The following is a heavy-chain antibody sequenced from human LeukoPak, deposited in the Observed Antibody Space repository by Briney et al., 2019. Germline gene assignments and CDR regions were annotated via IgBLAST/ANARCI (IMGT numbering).Heavy chain of an antibody. Sequence: SQTLSLTCTLSGGSVSSDLYSWSWIRQPPGKGLEWIGYIYHSGSTYYNPSLKSRVTISVDRSKNQFSLKLSSVTAADTAVYHCAREAMYSYGNNFDYWGQGTLVTVSS. CDR2: IYHSGST. D-gene: IGHD5-18*01. CDR1: GGSVSSDLYS. J-gene: IGHJ4*02. V-gene: IGHV4-30-2*01. CDR3: AREAMYSYGNNFDY.